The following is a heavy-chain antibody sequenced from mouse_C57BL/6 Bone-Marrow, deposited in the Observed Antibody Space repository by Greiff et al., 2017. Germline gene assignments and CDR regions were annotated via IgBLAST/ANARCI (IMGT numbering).Heavy chain of an antibody. CDR1: GFSLTSYA. CDR2: IWTGGGT. D-gene: IGHD1-1*01. Sequence: VQRVESGPGLVAPSQSLSITCTVSGFSLTSYAISWVRQPPGKGLEWLGVIWTGGGTNYNSALKSRLSISKDNSKSQVFLKMNSLQTDDTARYYCASLSYYGSSYWYFDVWGTGTTVTVSS. J-gene: IGHJ1*03. CDR3: ASLSYYGSSYWYFDV. V-gene: IGHV2-9-1*01.